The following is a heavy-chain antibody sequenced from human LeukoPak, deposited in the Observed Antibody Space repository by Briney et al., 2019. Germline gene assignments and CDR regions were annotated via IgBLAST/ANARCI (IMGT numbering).Heavy chain of an antibody. D-gene: IGHD3-3*01. Sequence: GGSLRLSCAASGFTFADAWMNWVRQAPGKGLEWVSAISGSGGSTYYADSVKGRFTISRDNSKNTLYLQMNSLRAEDTAVYYCTIFGVVTYTFDYWGQGTLVTVSS. CDR2: ISGSGGST. V-gene: IGHV3-23*01. CDR3: TIFGVVTYTFDY. J-gene: IGHJ4*02. CDR1: GFTFADAW.